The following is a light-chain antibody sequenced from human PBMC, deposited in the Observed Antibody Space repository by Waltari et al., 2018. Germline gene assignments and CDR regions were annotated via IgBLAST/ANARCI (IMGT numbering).Light chain of an antibody. CDR2: VNSDGSH. J-gene: IGLJ3*02. CDR1: SGHITNV. V-gene: IGLV4-69*01. CDR3: QTGGHGTWV. Sequence: QLELTQSPSPSASLGPSVKLTCTPSSGHITNVVPWHQQQPQKGPRYLMKVNSDGSHSRGDEIPDRFSGSSSGAERYLTISSLQSEDEADYYCQTGGHGTWVFGGGTKLTVL.